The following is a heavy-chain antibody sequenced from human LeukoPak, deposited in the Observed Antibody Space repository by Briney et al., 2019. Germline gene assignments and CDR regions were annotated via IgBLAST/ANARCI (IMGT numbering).Heavy chain of an antibody. CDR1: GFTFSSFE. CDR2: ISSSGTTA. CDR3: ARDTVTGPFVISLDS. D-gene: IGHD3-9*01. Sequence: PGGSLRLSCGASGFTFSSFEMNWVRQAPGKGPEWVSHISSSGTTAYFADSVRGRFTISRDNAKNSLFLQMNSLRDEDTAVYYCARDTVTGPFVISLDSWGQGTLVTVSS. J-gene: IGHJ4*02. V-gene: IGHV3-48*03.